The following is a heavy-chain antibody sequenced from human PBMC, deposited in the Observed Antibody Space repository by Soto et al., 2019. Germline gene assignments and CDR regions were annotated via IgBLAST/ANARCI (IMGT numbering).Heavy chain of an antibody. CDR1: GYSFTSYW. Sequence: PGESLKISCKGSGYSFTSYWIAWVRQMPGKGLEWMGIINPGDSDTRHSPSFRGQVTISVDKSITTAYLQWSSLKASDTAMYYCARGGWDPYWYFDLWGRGTLVTVSS. V-gene: IGHV5-51*01. J-gene: IGHJ2*01. D-gene: IGHD6-19*01. CDR2: INPGDSDT. CDR3: ARGGWDPYWYFDL.